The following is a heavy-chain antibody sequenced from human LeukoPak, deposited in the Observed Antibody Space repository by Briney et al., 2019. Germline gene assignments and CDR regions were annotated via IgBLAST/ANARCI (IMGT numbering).Heavy chain of an antibody. J-gene: IGHJ5*02. CDR2: MNPNSGNT. CDR1: GYTFTSYD. V-gene: IGHV1-8*03. CDR3: ARMSYGSGRSDINWFDP. Sequence: ASVKVSCKTSGYTFTSYDINWVRQAPGQGLEWMGWMNPNSGNTGYAQKFQDRVTITRKTSISTAYMELSSLRSEDTAVYYCARMSYGSGRSDINWFDPWGQGTLVSVSS. D-gene: IGHD3-10*01.